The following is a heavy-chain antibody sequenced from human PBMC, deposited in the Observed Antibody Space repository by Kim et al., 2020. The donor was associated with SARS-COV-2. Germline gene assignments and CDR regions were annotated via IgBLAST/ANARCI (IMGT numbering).Heavy chain of an antibody. CDR3: ARLRSGSGGRWYFEL. CDR2: IDPSDSYT. V-gene: IGHV5-10-1*01. J-gene: IGHJ2*01. D-gene: IGHD2-8*02. CDR1: GYSFTNYW. Sequence: GESLKISCEGSGYSFTNYWITWVRQMPGKGLEWMGRIDPSDSYTNYSPSFEGHVTVSADKSIDTAYLQWSSLKASDTAIYYCARLRSGSGGRWYFELWGR.